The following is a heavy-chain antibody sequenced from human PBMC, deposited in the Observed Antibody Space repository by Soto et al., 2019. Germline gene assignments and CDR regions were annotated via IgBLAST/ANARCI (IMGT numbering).Heavy chain of an antibody. CDR1: GGSISSYY. V-gene: IGHV4-59*01. Sequence: SETLSLTCTVSGGSISSYYWSWIRQPPGKGLEWIGYIYYSGSTNYNPSLKSRVTISVDTSKNQFSLKLSSVTAADTAVYYFEIGGTPITLFERVMDPNGFAPGGQGTRGTVSS. J-gene: IGHJ5*02. D-gene: IGHD3-3*01. CDR2: IYYSGST. CDR3: EIGGTPITLFERVMDPNGFAP.